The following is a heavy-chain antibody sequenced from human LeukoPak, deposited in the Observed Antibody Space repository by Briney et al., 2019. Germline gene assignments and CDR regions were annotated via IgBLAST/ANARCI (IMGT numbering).Heavy chain of an antibody. Sequence: PGGSLRLSCAASGFTFSSYAMSWVRQAPGKGLEWVSAISGSGGSTYYADSVKGRFTISRDNSKNTLYLQMNSLRAEDTAVYYCAKGNEYGSGSNDYYGMDVWGQGTTVTVSS. CDR2: ISGSGGST. J-gene: IGHJ6*02. CDR3: AKGNEYGSGSNDYYGMDV. CDR1: GFTFSSYA. D-gene: IGHD3-10*01. V-gene: IGHV3-23*01.